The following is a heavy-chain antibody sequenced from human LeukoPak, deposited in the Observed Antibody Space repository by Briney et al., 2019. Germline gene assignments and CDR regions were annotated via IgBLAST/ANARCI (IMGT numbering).Heavy chain of an antibody. V-gene: IGHV4-59*01. CDR1: GGSISSYY. J-gene: IGHJ5*02. CDR3: ARGGSRITMVRGVDNWFDP. Sequence: SETLSLTCTVSGGSISSYYWSWIRQPPGKGLEWIGYIYYSGSTNYNPSLKSRVTISVDTSKNQFSLKLSSVTAADTAVYYCARGGSRITMVRGVDNWFDPWGQGTLVTVSS. D-gene: IGHD3-10*01. CDR2: IYYSGST.